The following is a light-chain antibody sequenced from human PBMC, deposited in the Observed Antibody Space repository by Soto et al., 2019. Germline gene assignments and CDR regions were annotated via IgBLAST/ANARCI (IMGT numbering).Light chain of an antibody. J-gene: IGKJ3*01. CDR1: QSVSSN. CDR3: QQYGSSGVT. CDR2: GAS. V-gene: IGKV3-20*01. Sequence: EIVLTQSPATLSVSPGERATLSCRASQSVSSNLAWYQQRPGRAPRLLVYGASTRATGIADRFSGSGSGTDFTLTISRLEPEDFAVYYCQQYGSSGVTFGPGTKVDN.